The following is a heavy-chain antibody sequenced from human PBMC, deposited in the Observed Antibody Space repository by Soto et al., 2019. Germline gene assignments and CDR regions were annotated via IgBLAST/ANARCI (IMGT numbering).Heavy chain of an antibody. CDR1: GFTFSSYW. V-gene: IGHV3-74*01. J-gene: IGHJ5*02. Sequence: PGGSLRLSCAASGFTFSSYWMHWVRQAPGKGLVWVSRINSDGSSTSYADSVKGRFTISRDNAKNTLYLQMNSLRAEDTAVYYCVRGGGGGLFDPWGQGTMVTVPS. CDR3: VRGGGGGLFDP. CDR2: INSDGSST. D-gene: IGHD2-15*01.